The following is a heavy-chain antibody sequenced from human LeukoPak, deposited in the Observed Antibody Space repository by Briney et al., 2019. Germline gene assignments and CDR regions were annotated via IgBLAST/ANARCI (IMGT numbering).Heavy chain of an antibody. CDR2: ISYDGSNK. J-gene: IGHJ4*02. CDR1: GFAFSSYG. V-gene: IGHV3-30*18. Sequence: GRSLRLSCAASGFAFSSYGMHWVRQAPGKGLEWVAVISYDGSNKYYADSVKGRFTTSRDNSKNTLYLQMNSLRAEDTAVYYCAKVGRSSGLYYFDYWGQGTLVTVSS. D-gene: IGHD6-19*01. CDR3: AKVGRSSGLYYFDY.